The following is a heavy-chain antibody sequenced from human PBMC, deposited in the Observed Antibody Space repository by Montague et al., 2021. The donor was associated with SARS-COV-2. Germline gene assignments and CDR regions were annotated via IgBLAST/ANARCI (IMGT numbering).Heavy chain of an antibody. Sequence: SETLSLTCFVSGGSITSFSWSWIRQPPGKGLEWIGYIFYSGSTDYSPPSERRVTISVDTSKNQVSLELSAVTAADTAVYYCASVQGYCNYMRCYPFFDLWGQGTLVTVSS. CDR2: IFYSGST. D-gene: IGHD2-15*01. J-gene: IGHJ5*02. V-gene: IGHV4-59*01. CDR3: ASVQGYCNYMRCYPFFDL. CDR1: GGSITSFS.